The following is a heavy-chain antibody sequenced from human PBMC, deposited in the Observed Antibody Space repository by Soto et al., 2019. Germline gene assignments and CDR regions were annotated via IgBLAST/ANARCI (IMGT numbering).Heavy chain of an antibody. V-gene: IGHV3-21*01. CDR1: GFTFSWYT. CDR2: ISSSSTYI. J-gene: IGHJ4*02. D-gene: IGHD3-16*01. CDR3: APFLFVSPDS. Sequence: GGSLRLSCAGSGFTFSWYTMNWVRQAPGKGLEWVSSISSSSTYIYYADSVKGRFAISRDNAKNSLYLQMNSLRAEDTAVYYCAPFLFVSPDSWGQGTLVTVSS.